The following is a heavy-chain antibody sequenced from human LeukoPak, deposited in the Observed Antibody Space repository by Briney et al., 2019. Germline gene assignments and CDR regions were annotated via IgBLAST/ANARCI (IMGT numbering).Heavy chain of an antibody. Sequence: GGSLRLSCVASGFSFGNYAMSWVRQAPGKGLQWVSQISGTGGATWYAGFARDRFTIPRDNSKKTLHLQMSGLRVEDTAMYYCVKDPRDTYGTNWFVSWGQGTLLIVSS. CDR3: VKDPRDTYGTNWFVS. V-gene: IGHV3-23*01. CDR2: ISGTGGAT. D-gene: IGHD2-21*01. CDR1: GFSFGNYA. J-gene: IGHJ5*01.